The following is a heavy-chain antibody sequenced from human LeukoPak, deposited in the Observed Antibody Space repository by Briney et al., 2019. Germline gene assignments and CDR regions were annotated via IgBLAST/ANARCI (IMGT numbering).Heavy chain of an antibody. D-gene: IGHD6-13*01. CDR1: GGSFSGYY. Sequence: PSETLSLTCAVYGGSFSGYYWSWIRQPPGKGLEWIGEINHSGSTSYNPSLKSRVTISVDTSKNQFSLKLSSVTAADTAVYYCARETGYSSSWYFYWGQGTLVTVSS. CDR3: ARETGYSSSWYFY. CDR2: INHSGST. J-gene: IGHJ4*02. V-gene: IGHV4-34*01.